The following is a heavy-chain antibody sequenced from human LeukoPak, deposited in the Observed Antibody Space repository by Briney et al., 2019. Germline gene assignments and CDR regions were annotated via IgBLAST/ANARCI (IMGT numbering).Heavy chain of an antibody. CDR1: GDSMSNYF. D-gene: IGHD2-2*01. J-gene: IGHJ3*02. CDR3: ARTVVPAANTGAFDI. Sequence: PSETLSLTCTVSGDSMSNYFWSWNRQSAGKRLEWIGRVHTSGETSYNPSLKSRVAMSVAASKNQFSLKMTSVTAADTAVYYCARTVVPAANTGAFDIWGQGTEVTVSS. V-gene: IGHV4-4*07. CDR2: VHTSGET.